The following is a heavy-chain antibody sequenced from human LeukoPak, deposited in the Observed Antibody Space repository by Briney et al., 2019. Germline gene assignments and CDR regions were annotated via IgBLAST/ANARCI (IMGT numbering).Heavy chain of an antibody. CDR1: GFTFSNYW. D-gene: IGHD3-3*01. V-gene: IGHV3-7*01. CDR2: IKQYGSET. Sequence: GGSLRLSCAASGFTFSNYWMSWVRRAAGKGLDWVANIKQYGSETYYVDSVRGRFTISRDNAKKALYLQMNSLRAEDTAVYYCARDFWGAYRVDYFDYWGQGILVTVSS. CDR3: ARDFWGAYRVDYFDY. J-gene: IGHJ4*02.